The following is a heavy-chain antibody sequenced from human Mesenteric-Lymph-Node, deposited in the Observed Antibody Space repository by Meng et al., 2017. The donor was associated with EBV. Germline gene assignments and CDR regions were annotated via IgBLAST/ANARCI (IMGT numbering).Heavy chain of an antibody. J-gene: IGHJ4*02. V-gene: IGHV4-4*02. Sequence: LQGSGPGLRKPSGTFPLTCAVPRGAISSGYWWSWVRQPPGKGLEWIGEIYHDGTTNYPPSLKSRVSISVDKSKNQFSLKLSSVTAADTAVYYCARSPYSGSYYANFDYWGQGTLVTVSS. CDR1: RGAISSGYW. CDR3: ARSPYSGSYYANFDY. CDR2: IYHDGTT. D-gene: IGHD1-26*01.